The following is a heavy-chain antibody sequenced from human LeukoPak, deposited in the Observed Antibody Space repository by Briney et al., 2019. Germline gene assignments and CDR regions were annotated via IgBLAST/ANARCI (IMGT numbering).Heavy chain of an antibody. Sequence: GGSLRLSCAASGFTFSSYSMNWVRQAPGKGLEWVSYISSSSSTIYYADSVKGRFTISRDNAKNSLYLQMNSLRAEDTAVYYCAREEFSSWSLYYFDYWGQGTLVTVSS. CDR1: GFTFSSYS. D-gene: IGHD6-6*01. J-gene: IGHJ4*02. CDR3: AREEFSSWSLYYFDY. CDR2: ISSSSSTI. V-gene: IGHV3-48*01.